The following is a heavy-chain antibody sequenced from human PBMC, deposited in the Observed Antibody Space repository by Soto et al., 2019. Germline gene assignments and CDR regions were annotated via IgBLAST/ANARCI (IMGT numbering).Heavy chain of an antibody. CDR2: IYPGDYDT. J-gene: IGHJ4*02. CDR3: ARSRHSGWFDY. Sequence: PGESLKISCKGSGYNFASYWIGWVRQMPGKGLEWMGLIYPGDYDTRYSPSFQGQVTISADKSISTPYLQWSSLKASDTAMYYCARSRHSGWFDYWGQGTLVTVSS. D-gene: IGHD3-22*01. CDR1: GYNFASYW. V-gene: IGHV5-51*01.